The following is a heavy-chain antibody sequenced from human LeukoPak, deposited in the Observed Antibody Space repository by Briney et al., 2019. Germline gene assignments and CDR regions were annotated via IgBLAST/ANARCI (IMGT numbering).Heavy chain of an antibody. Sequence: PSETLSLTCAVSGASISSYYWGWIRQPPGKGLEWIRYIYTSGRTNYNPSLKSRVTVSVDTTRNQFSLKLSSVTVADTAVYYCAKLLVHSGAYGLVDYWGQGTLVTVSS. D-gene: IGHD1-26*01. CDR1: GASISSYY. CDR3: AKLLVHSGAYGLVDY. J-gene: IGHJ4*02. V-gene: IGHV4-4*09. CDR2: IYTSGRT.